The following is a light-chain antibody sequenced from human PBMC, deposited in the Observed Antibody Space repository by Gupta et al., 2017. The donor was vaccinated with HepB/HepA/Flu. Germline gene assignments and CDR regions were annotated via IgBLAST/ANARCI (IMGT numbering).Light chain of an antibody. Sequence: QSVLTQPPSASGTPGQRVTIPCSGSSSNIGSNTVNWYQQLPETAPKLLIYTNNQRPSGVPDRFSGSNSGTSASLAISGLQSEDEADYYCASWDDSLNGVVFGGGTKLTVL. CDR2: TNN. V-gene: IGLV1-44*01. CDR1: SSNIGSNT. CDR3: ASWDDSLNGVV. J-gene: IGLJ2*01.